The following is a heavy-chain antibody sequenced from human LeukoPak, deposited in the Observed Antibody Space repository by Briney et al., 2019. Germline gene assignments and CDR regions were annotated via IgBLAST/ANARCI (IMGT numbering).Heavy chain of an antibody. CDR3: AREVPVKCTSGSSPRAFYQCMDV. Sequence: GASVKVSCKASGYTLNNYAMTWVRQAPGQGLEWMGWISGYSGNAKYQAKFQGRVTMTTDRSTSTVYMELRSLMSDDTAVYYCAREVPVKCTSGSSPRAFYQCMDVWGKGTTVTVSP. V-gene: IGHV1-18*01. D-gene: IGHD2-8*01. J-gene: IGHJ6*04. CDR2: ISGYSGNA. CDR1: GYTLNNYA.